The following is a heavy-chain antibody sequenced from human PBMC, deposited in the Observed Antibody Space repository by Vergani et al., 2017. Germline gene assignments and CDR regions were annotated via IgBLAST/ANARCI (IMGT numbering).Heavy chain of an antibody. D-gene: IGHD3-9*01. CDR3: ARTESFILRYFHWAL. V-gene: IGHV4-38-2*01. J-gene: IGHJ4*02. Sequence: QVHLQESGPGLVKPSETLSLTCAVSGYSITWGSYWSWIRQPPGEGLEWIGSVFHSGSAHYNPSLESRVTISVDTSKNQFSLEVTSVTAADTAIYFCARTESFILRYFHWALWGQGTLVTVSS. CDR1: GYSITWGSY. CDR2: VFHSGSA.